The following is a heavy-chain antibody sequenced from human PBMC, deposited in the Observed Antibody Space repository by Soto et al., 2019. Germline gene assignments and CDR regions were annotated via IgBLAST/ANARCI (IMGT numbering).Heavy chain of an antibody. CDR3: ARAWVVVTAPDY. V-gene: IGHV1-3*01. CDR2: INAGNGNT. CDR1: GYTFTIYA. D-gene: IGHD2-21*02. Sequence: ASVKVSCKASGYTFTIYAMHWVRQAPGQRLEWMGWINAGNGNTKYSQKFQGRVTITRDTSASTAYMELSSLRSEDTAVYYCARAWVVVTAPDYWGQGTLVTV. J-gene: IGHJ4*02.